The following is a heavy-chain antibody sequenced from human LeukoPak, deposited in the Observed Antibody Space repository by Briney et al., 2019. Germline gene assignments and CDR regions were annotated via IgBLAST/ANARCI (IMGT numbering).Heavy chain of an antibody. J-gene: IGHJ4*02. V-gene: IGHV4-30-2*01. D-gene: IGHD3-10*01. CDR1: GGSISSGAYY. CDR2: INHSGST. Sequence: PSEALSLTCTVSGGSISSGAYYWSWIRQPPGKGLEWIGYINHSGSTYYIASLKSRVTMSVDRSKNQFSLKLSSVTAADTAVYYCATSKGDYGSGSLLDYWGQGTLVTVSS. CDR3: ATSKGDYGSGSLLDY.